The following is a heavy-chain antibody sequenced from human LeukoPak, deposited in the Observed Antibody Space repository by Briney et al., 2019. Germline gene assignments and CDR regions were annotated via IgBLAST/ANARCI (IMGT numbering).Heavy chain of an antibody. CDR1: GGSISSSSYY. CDR2: IYYSGST. CDR3: ARTGYSSDYYGMDV. J-gene: IGHJ6*02. V-gene: IGHV4-39*07. Sequence: SETLSLTCTVSGGSISSSSYYWGWIRQPPGKGLEWIGSIYYSGSTYYNPSLKSRLTISVDMSKNQFSLKLRSVTAADTAVYYCARTGYSSDYYGMDVWGQGTTVTVSS. D-gene: IGHD6-19*01.